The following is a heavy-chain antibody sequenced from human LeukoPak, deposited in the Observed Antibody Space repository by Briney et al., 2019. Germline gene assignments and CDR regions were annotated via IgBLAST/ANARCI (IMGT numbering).Heavy chain of an antibody. V-gene: IGHV1-18*01. Sequence: GASVKVSCKASGYTFTSYGISWVRRAPGQGLEWMGWISAYNGNTNYAQKLQGRVTMTTDTSTSTAYMELRSLRSDDTAVYHCARLRYCSSTSCYYRNWFDPWGQGTLVTVSS. CDR1: GYTFTSYG. D-gene: IGHD2-2*01. J-gene: IGHJ5*02. CDR3: ARLRYCSSTSCYYRNWFDP. CDR2: ISAYNGNT.